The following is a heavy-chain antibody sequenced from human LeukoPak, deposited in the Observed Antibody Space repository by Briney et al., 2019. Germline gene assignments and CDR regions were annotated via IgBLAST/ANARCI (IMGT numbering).Heavy chain of an antibody. CDR3: ARDQSWFDP. J-gene: IGHJ5*02. V-gene: IGHV4-61*01. CDR1: GDSVRTNNYY. CDR2: IHYSGNT. Sequence: SETLSLTCTVSGDSVRTNNYYWSWIRQPPGEGLEWIGYIHYSGNTNYNTSLKSRVTISVDTSKSQFSLKLSSVTAADTAVYYCARDQSWFDPWGRGTLVTVSS.